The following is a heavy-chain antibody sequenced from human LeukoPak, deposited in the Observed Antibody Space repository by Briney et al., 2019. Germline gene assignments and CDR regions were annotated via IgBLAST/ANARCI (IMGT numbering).Heavy chain of an antibody. CDR1: GFTFSSYA. CDR3: ARTHYFDY. V-gene: IGHV3-30-3*01. Sequence: GGSLRLSCAASGFTFSSYAMHWVRQAPGKGLEWVAVISYDGSNKYYADSVKGRFTISRDNSKNTLYLQMNSLRAEDTAVYYCARTHYFDYWGQGTLVTVSS. J-gene: IGHJ4*02. CDR2: ISYDGSNK.